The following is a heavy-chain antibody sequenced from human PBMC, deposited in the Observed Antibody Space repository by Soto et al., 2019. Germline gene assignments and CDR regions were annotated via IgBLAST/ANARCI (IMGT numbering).Heavy chain of an antibody. CDR2: MTPNRGNT. D-gene: IGHD1-26*01. CDR3: ARGRHIVGATIAGY. Sequence: QVQLVQSGAEVKKPGASVKVSCKASGYTFTSYDINWVRQSTGQGLEWMGRMTPNRGNTGYAQKFQGRITMTRNTSTSTAYMELSRLSSDDTAVYYCARGRHIVGATIAGYWGQGTLVTVSS. J-gene: IGHJ4*02. CDR1: GYTFTSYD. V-gene: IGHV1-8*01.